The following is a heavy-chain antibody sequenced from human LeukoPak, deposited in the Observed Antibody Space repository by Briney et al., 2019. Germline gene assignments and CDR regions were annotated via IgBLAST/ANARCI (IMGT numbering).Heavy chain of an antibody. Sequence: PGESLKISCKGSGYTYTSYWIGWVRQMPGKGLEWMGIIYPGDCDTRYSPSIQGQVTISADKSISTAYLQWSSLKASDTAMYYCARRYCSGGSCPYYFDYWGQGTLVTVSS. J-gene: IGHJ4*02. D-gene: IGHD2-15*01. CDR3: ARRYCSGGSCPYYFDY. CDR1: GYTYTSYW. V-gene: IGHV5-51*01. CDR2: IYPGDCDT.